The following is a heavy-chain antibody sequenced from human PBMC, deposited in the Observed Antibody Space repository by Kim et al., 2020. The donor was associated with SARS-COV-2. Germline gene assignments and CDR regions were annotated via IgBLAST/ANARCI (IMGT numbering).Heavy chain of an antibody. CDR3: ARAKQSQDPYYFDY. CDR2: ISSSSTYI. Sequence: GGSLRLSCAASGFTFSSYNMNWVRQAPGKGLEWVSSISSSSTYIYYADSMEGRFTISRDNAKNSLYLQMNSLRAEDTAAYYCARAKQSQDPYYFDYWGQGTLVTVSS. J-gene: IGHJ4*02. V-gene: IGHV3-21*01. CDR1: GFTFSSYN.